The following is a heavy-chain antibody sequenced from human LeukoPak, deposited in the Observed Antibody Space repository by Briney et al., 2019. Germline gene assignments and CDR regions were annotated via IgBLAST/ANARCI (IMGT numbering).Heavy chain of an antibody. CDR2: IIPIFGTA. D-gene: IGHD2-21*01. Sequence: ASVKVSCKASGGTFSSYAISWVRQAPGQGLEWMGGIIPIFGTANYAQKFQGRVTITTDESTCTAYMELSSLRSEDTAVYYCALRAYCGGDCYSGDAFDIWGQGTMVTVSS. V-gene: IGHV1-69*05. J-gene: IGHJ3*02. CDR3: ALRAYCGGDCYSGDAFDI. CDR1: GGTFSSYA.